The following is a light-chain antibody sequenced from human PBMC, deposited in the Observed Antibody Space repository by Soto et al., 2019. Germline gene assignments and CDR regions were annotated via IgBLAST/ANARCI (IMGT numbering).Light chain of an antibody. CDR2: AAS. CDR1: QGIRND. Sequence: DLQMTQFPSSLSASVGDRVTITCRASQGIRNDLGWYQQKPGKAPKRLIYAASSLQSGVPSRFSGSGSVTEFTLAISSLQPEDSATFYCLQHSTYPLTFGQGTKVEIK. J-gene: IGKJ1*01. CDR3: LQHSTYPLT. V-gene: IGKV1-17*01.